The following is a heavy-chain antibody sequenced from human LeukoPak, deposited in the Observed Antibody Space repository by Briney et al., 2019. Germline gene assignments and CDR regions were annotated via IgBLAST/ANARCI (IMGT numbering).Heavy chain of an antibody. CDR2: INHSGSA. J-gene: IGHJ6*03. V-gene: IGHV4-34*01. D-gene: IGHD3-3*01. CDR1: GGSISGYY. Sequence: NASETLSLTCTVSGGSISGYYWSWIRQPPGKGLEWIGEINHSGSANYNPSLKSRVTISVDTSKNQFSLKLSSVTAADTAVYYCARGEYYYYYYMDVWGKGTTVTISS. CDR3: ARGEYYYYYYMDV.